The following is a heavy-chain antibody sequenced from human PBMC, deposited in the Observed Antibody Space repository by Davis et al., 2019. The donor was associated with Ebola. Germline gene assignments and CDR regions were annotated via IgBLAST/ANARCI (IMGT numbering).Heavy chain of an antibody. CDR1: GYTFTSYA. D-gene: IGHD1/OR15-1a*01. J-gene: IGHJ6*04. V-gene: IGHV1-3*01. CDR2: INAGNGNT. Sequence: ASVKVSCKASGYTFTSYAMHWVRQAPGQRLEWMGWINAGNGNTKYSQKFQGRVTMTEDTSTDTAYMELSSLRSEDTAVYYCATTSTPSHYYYYGMDVWGKGTTVTVSS. CDR3: ATTSTPSHYYYYGMDV.